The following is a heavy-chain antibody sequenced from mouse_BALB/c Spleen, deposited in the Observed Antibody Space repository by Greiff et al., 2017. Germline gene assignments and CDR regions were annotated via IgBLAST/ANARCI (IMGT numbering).Heavy chain of an antibody. Sequence: EVQLVESGGDLVKPGGSLKLSCAASGFTFSSYGMSWVRQTPDKRLEWVATISSGGSYTYYPDSVKGRFTISRDNAKNTLYLQMSSLKSEDTAMYCCARHGNYAMDYWGQGTSVTVSS. CDR2: ISSGGSYT. D-gene: IGHD1-1*02. CDR3: ARHGNYAMDY. V-gene: IGHV5-6*01. J-gene: IGHJ4*01. CDR1: GFTFSSYG.